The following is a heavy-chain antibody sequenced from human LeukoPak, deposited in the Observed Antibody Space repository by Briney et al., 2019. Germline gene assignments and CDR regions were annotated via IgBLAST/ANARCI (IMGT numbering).Heavy chain of an antibody. D-gene: IGHD6-6*01. CDR3: ARSAAARAFDY. CDR2: TNRDGSTT. Sequence: GGSLRLSCAASGFTFSNYWMRWGRQAPGKGLVWVSRTNRDGSTTNYADSVKGRVTISRDNAKNTLYLQMYSLIAEDTAAYCCARSAAARAFDYWGQGSLVTVSS. CDR1: GFTFSNYW. V-gene: IGHV3-74*01. J-gene: IGHJ4*02.